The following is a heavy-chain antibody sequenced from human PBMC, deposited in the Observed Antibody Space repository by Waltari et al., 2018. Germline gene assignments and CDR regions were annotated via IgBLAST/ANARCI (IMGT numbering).Heavy chain of an antibody. CDR2: INHSERP. CDR1: GGSFSGYY. CDR3: VVQGVIRSGWGPDAFDI. V-gene: IGHV4-34*03. Sequence: QAQLQQWGAGLLKPSETLSLTCAVYGGSFSGYYWSWIRQPPGKGLEWIGEINHSERPNYNPSLKSRVTISVDTSKNQFSLKLSSVTAADTAVYYCVVQGVIRSGWGPDAFDIWGQGTMVTVSS. J-gene: IGHJ3*02. D-gene: IGHD3-10*01.